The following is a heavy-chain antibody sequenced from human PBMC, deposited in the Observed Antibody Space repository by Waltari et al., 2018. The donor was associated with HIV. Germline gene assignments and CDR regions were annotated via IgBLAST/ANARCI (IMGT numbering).Heavy chain of an antibody. V-gene: IGHV4-38-2*02. CDR3: ARDQDYYDSSGYTSYAFDI. CDR2: IYRSGTT. Sequence: QVLLQESGPRLVKSSETLSLTCTVSASSISRNYYWGWIRQAPGKGLVWIGCIYRSGTTYYNPAFKTRVTISVNMSKNQYSLKLSSLTAADTAVYYCARDQDYYDSSGYTSYAFDIWGRGTMIIVSS. J-gene: IGHJ3*02. D-gene: IGHD3-22*01. CDR1: ASSISRNYY.